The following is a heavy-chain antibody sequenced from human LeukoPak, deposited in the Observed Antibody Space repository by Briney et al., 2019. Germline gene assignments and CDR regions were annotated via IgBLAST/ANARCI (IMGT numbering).Heavy chain of an antibody. CDR1: GGSISSYY. Sequence: PSETLSLTCTVSGGSISSYYWSWVRQPAGKGLEWIGRIYTSGSTNYNPSLRSRVTMSVDTSKNQFSRKLSSVTAADTAVYYCAAVYVVAAYYFDYWRQGTLVTVSS. CDR2: IYTSGST. V-gene: IGHV4-4*07. D-gene: IGHD2-2*01. CDR3: AAVYVVAAYYFDY. J-gene: IGHJ4*02.